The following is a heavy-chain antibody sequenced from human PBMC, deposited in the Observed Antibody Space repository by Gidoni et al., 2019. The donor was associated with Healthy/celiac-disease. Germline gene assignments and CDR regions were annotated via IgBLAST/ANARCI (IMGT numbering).Heavy chain of an antibody. CDR2: SYYSGST. CDR1: GGSISSSSYY. D-gene: IGHD6-19*01. Sequence: QLQLQELGPGLVKPSETLSLTCTVSGGSISSSSYYWGWIRQPPGKGLEWIGSSYYSGSTYYNPSLKSRVTISVDTSKNQFSLKLSSVTAADTAVYYCARHNWPWGRSGPRFDYWGQGTLVTVSS. J-gene: IGHJ4*02. V-gene: IGHV4-39*01. CDR3: ARHNWPWGRSGPRFDY.